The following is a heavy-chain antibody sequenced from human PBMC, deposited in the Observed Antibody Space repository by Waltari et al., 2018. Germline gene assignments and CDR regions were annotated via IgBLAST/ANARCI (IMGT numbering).Heavy chain of an antibody. J-gene: IGHJ4*02. D-gene: IGHD3-16*01. CDR2: IKADGTEQ. CDR3: ARGSAYYVRVWDY. V-gene: IGHV3-7*03. Sequence: EVQLVESGGTLVQPGGSLRLSCAASGFTLRGYWMTWVRQAPGKGLELVANIKADGTEQYYLDVVRGRCTISRDNAENSLYLQMNSLIADDTAVYYCARGSAYYVRVWDYWGQGTLVTVSS. CDR1: GFTLRGYW.